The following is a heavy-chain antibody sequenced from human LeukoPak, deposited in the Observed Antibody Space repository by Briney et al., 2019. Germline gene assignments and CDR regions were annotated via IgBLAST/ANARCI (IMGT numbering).Heavy chain of an antibody. CDR1: GYTFTSYG. CDR3: ARAELYCSGGSCPLLDGFDI. J-gene: IGHJ3*02. CDR2: ISTYNGNT. D-gene: IGHD2-15*01. Sequence: GASVKVSCKASGYTFTSYGISWVRQAPGQGLEWMGWISTYNGNTNYAQKLQGRVTMTTDTSTSTAYMELRSLRSDDTAVYYCARAELYCSGGSCPLLDGFDIWGQGTMVTVSS. V-gene: IGHV1-18*01.